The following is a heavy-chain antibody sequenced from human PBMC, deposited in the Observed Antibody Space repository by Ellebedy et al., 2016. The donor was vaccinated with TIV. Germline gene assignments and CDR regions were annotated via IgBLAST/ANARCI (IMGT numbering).Heavy chain of an antibody. CDR1: GFTFNTYS. Sequence: GGSLRLXXAASGFTFNTYSVNWVRQAPGKGLEWVAFIRSSINSISYADSVKGRFTISRDDAENSLYLQMNSLRDEDTALYYCARGGAGFDSMNRELSFDSWGQGTLVIVSS. CDR3: ARGGAGFDSMNRELSFDS. V-gene: IGHV3-48*02. J-gene: IGHJ4*02. CDR2: IRSSINSI. D-gene: IGHD1-26*01.